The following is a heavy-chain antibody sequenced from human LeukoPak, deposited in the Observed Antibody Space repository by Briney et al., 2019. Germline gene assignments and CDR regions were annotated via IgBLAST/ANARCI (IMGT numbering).Heavy chain of an antibody. Sequence: ASVKVSCKASGYSFTTYAFSWVRQAPGQRLEWMGWINAGNGNTKYSQKFQGRVTITRDTSASTAYMELSSLRSEDTAVYYCALREYSSSWYEFGFDYWGQGTLVTVSS. CDR1: GYSFTTYA. CDR3: ALREYSSSWYEFGFDY. CDR2: INAGNGNT. V-gene: IGHV1-3*01. J-gene: IGHJ4*02. D-gene: IGHD6-13*01.